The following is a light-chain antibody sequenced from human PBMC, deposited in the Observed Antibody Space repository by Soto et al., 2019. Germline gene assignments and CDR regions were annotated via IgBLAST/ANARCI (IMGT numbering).Light chain of an antibody. J-gene: IGLJ2*01. CDR2: EGS. Sequence: QSALTQPASVSGSPGQSITISCTGTSSDVGSYNLVSWYQQHPGKAPKLMIYEGSKRPSGVSNRFSGSKSGNTASVTISGLQAEDEADYYCCSYAGSSTDVVFGGGTKLTV. V-gene: IGLV2-23*01. CDR1: SSDVGSYNL. CDR3: CSYAGSSTDVV.